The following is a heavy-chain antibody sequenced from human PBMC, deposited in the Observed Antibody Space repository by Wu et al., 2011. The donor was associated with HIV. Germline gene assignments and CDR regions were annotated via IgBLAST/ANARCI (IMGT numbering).Heavy chain of an antibody. CDR3: ARDGSSAQLDLYYNHMDV. CDR2: ISTYNGNT. J-gene: IGHJ6*03. V-gene: IGHV1-18*04. D-gene: IGHD6-6*01. Sequence: QVQLVQSGAEVVKPGASVKVSCKASGYTFSDYYIYWVRQAPGQGLEWMAWISTYNGNTNYAQNFQGRVTMTTDTSTSTAYMELRSLRSDDTAVYYCARDGSSAQLDLYYNHMDVWGKGTTVTVSS. CDR1: GYTFSDYY.